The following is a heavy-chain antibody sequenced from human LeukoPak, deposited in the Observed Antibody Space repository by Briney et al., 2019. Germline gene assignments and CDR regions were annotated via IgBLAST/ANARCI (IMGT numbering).Heavy chain of an antibody. CDR2: IYYSGST. D-gene: IGHD3-10*01. V-gene: IGHV4-39*01. J-gene: IGHJ4*02. CDR3: ARLYYGSGSYPAEYYFDY. CDR1: GFTFSSYA. Sequence: GSLRLSCAASGFTFSSYAMSWIRQPPGKGLEWIGSIYYSGSTYYNPSLKSRVTISVDTSKNQFSLKLSSVTAADTAVYYCARLYYGSGSYPAEYYFDYWGQGTLVTVPS.